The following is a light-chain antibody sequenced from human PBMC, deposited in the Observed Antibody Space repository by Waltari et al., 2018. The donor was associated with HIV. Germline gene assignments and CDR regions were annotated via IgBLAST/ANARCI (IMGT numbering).Light chain of an antibody. CDR1: QSVSSSY. CDR3: QQDYNLPWT. V-gene: IGKV3D-7*01. Sequence: EIVMTQSPATLSLSPGERATLSCRASQSVSSSYLSWYQQRPGQTPRLLIYGASTRATGIPARFSGSVSGTDFTLTFSSLQPEDFAVYYCQQDYNLPWTFGQGTKVEIK. CDR2: GAS. J-gene: IGKJ1*01.